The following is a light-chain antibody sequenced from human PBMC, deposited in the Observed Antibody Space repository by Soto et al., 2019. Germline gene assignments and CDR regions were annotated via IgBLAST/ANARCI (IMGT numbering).Light chain of an antibody. Sequence: AVQMTQSPSSLSASVGDRVTITCRASQDIRNELGWYQQKPGKAPELLIYAASSLQSGVPSRFSGSGSGTDFTLTISSLQPEDFATYYCLQDSSCPLTFGGGTKVEIK. CDR2: AAS. J-gene: IGKJ4*01. CDR3: LQDSSCPLT. CDR1: QDIRNE. V-gene: IGKV1-6*01.